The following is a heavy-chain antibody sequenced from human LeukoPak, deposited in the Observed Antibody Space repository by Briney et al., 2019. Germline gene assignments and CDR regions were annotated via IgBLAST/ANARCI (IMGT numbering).Heavy chain of an antibody. V-gene: IGHV4-59*01. Sequence: SETLSLTCTVSGGSISSYYWSWIRQPPGKGLEWIGYIYYSGSTNYNPSLKSRVTMSVDTSKNQFSLKLSSVTAADTAVYYCARSVITIFGVVHDAFDIWGQGTMVTVSS. D-gene: IGHD3-3*01. CDR2: IYYSGST. J-gene: IGHJ3*02. CDR3: ARSVITIFGVVHDAFDI. CDR1: GGSISSYY.